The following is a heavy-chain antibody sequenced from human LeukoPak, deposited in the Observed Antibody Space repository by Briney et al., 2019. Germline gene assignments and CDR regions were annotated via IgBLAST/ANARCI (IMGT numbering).Heavy chain of an antibody. V-gene: IGHV4-39*07. CDR3: ARHGRHGSGSYFDY. CDR2: IYYSGST. D-gene: IGHD3-10*01. CDR1: GGSISSSSYY. Sequence: SETLSLTCTVSGGSISSSSYYWGWIRQPPGKGLEWIGSIYYSGSTYYNPSLKSRVTISVDTSKNQFSLKLSSVTAADTAVYYCARHGRHGSGSYFDYWGQGTLVTVSS. J-gene: IGHJ4*02.